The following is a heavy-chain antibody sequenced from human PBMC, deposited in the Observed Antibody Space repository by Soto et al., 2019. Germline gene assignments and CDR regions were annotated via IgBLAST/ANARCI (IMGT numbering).Heavy chain of an antibody. CDR1: GFTFSSYG. D-gene: IGHD3-10*01. V-gene: IGHV3-33*01. Sequence: QVQLVESGGGVVQPGRSLRLSCAASGFTFSSYGMHWVRQAPGKGLEWVAVIWYDGSNKYYADSVKGRFTISRDNSKNTLYLQMNSLRAEDTAVYYCARDGDGSGSYYNVGVDYWGQGTLVTVSS. CDR2: IWYDGSNK. CDR3: ARDGDGSGSYYNVGVDY. J-gene: IGHJ4*02.